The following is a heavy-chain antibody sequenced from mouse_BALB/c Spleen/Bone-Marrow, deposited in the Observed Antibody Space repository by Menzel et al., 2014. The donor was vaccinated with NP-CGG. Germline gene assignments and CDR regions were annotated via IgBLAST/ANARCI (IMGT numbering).Heavy chain of an antibody. Sequence: EVKLQESGPELVKPGASVKISCKASGYSFTGYFMNWVKQSHGRSLEWIGRINPYNSDTFYNQKFKCKATLTVDKSSSTAHMELLSLTSEDSAVYYCGRVSYYGSSSFDYWGRGTTLTVSS. CDR3: GRVSYYGSSSFDY. D-gene: IGHD1-1*01. J-gene: IGHJ2*01. CDR1: GYSFTGYF. CDR2: INPYNSDT. V-gene: IGHV1-37*01.